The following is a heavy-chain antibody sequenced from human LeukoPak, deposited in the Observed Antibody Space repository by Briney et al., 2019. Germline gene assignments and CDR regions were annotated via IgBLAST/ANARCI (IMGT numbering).Heavy chain of an antibody. J-gene: IGHJ4*02. CDR2: IKSKTHGGTI. CDR3: TTDGVGVEGATYDN. V-gene: IGHV3-15*01. CDR1: GFTFSDSY. Sequence: PGGSLRLSCAASGFTFSDSYMSWVRQAPGKGLEWVGRIKSKTHGGTIEYAAPVKGRFTISRDDSKNTLYLQMNSLKTEDTAVYYCTTDGVGVEGATYDNWGQGTLVSVSS. D-gene: IGHD1-26*01.